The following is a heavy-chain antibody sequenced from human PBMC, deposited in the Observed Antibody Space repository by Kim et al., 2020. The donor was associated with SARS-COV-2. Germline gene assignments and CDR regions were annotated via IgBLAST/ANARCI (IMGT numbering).Heavy chain of an antibody. CDR1: GFTFSSYG. J-gene: IGHJ2*01. V-gene: IGHV3-33*08. D-gene: IGHD6-19*01. CDR3: TRSPRSCWYGCYFAL. Sequence: GGSLRLSCAASGFTFSSYGMHWVRQAPGKGLEWVSVIWHDGSNKYYAASEKGRFTFASASSNNILFLQMNSLTADTTAFYYWTRSPRSCWYGCYFALWDR. CDR2: IWHDGSNK.